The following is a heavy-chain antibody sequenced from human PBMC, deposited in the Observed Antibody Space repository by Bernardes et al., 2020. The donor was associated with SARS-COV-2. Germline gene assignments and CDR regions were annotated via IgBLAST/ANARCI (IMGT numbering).Heavy chain of an antibody. J-gene: IGHJ4*02. CDR1: GFSFSRFW. CDR3: TRDVNWVMYDF. CDR2: ISHDGGVI. V-gene: IGHV3-74*03. D-gene: IGHD2-8*02. Sequence: GGSLRLSCAASGFSFSRFWMHWVRQVPGKGLLWVSRISHDGGVITYADSVKGRFTISRDNAMNTLHLQMNTLRVEDTAVYYCTRDVNWVMYDFWGQGTLVTVSS.